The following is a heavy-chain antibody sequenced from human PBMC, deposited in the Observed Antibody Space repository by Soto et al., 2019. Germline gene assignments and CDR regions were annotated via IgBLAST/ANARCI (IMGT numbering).Heavy chain of an antibody. V-gene: IGHV1-18*01. CDR1: GYTFTDYG. J-gene: IGHJ4*01. CDR3: ARGYFYGSGTYPIDY. D-gene: IGHD3-10*01. CDR2: ISAYSGNT. Sequence: ASVKVSCKASGYTFTDYGVTWVRQTPGQGLEWMGWISAYSGNTDYAQNVQGRVTMTTDTSTTTAYVELRTLRSDDTAIYYCARGYFYGSGTYPIDYWGQGTLVTVSS.